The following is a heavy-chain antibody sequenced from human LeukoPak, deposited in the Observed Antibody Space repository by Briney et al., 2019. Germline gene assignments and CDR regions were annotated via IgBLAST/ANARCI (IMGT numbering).Heavy chain of an antibody. CDR1: GFTFSSYG. CDR2: ISGSGGST. V-gene: IGHV3-23*01. D-gene: IGHD3-9*01. J-gene: IGHJ4*02. CDR3: AKATQYYDILTGYPYYFDY. Sequence: AGGSLRLSCAASGFTFSSYGMSWVRQAPGKGLEWVSAISGSGGSTYYADSVKGPFTISRDNSKNTLYLQMNSLRAEDTDVYYCAKATQYYDILTGYPYYFDYWGQGTLVTVSS.